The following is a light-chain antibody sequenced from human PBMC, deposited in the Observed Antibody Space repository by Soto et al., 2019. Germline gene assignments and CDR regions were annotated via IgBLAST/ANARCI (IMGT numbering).Light chain of an antibody. Sequence: EIVLTQSPGTLSLSPGERVTLSCRASQSVSSSYLTWYQQKPGQAPRLLIYGASSRATGIPDRFSGSGSGTDFTLTISRLEPEDFAVYDCQQDGRSPWTFGQGTKVEIK. CDR2: GAS. CDR3: QQDGRSPWT. V-gene: IGKV3-20*01. CDR1: QSVSSSY. J-gene: IGKJ1*01.